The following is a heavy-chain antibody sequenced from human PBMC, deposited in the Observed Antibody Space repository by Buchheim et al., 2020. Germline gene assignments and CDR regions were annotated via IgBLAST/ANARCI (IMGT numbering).Heavy chain of an antibody. CDR2: IYYSGST. CDR1: GGSISSYY. J-gene: IGHJ2*01. Sequence: QVQLQESGPGLGKPSETLSLTCTVSGGSISSYYWSWIRQPPGKGLEWIGYIYYSGSTNYNPSLKSRVTISVDTSKNQFSLKLSSVTAADTAVYYCARDGAYCGGDCYPYWYFDLWGRGTL. V-gene: IGHV4-59*01. D-gene: IGHD2-21*02. CDR3: ARDGAYCGGDCYPYWYFDL.